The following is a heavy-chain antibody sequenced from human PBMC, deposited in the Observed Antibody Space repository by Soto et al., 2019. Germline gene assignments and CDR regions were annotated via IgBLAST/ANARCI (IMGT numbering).Heavy chain of an antibody. CDR3: ARDRYGGNCWDAFDV. CDR2: ISPYNGRT. CDR1: GYSFTSKS. Sequence: QAQLVQSGAEVKKPGTSVKISCKASGYSFTSKSLVWVRQAPGHGLEWVGWISPYNGRTEYAKNGQXXXSXXRDTSTSTAHMELRSLTSDDTAVYYCARDRYGGNCWDAFDVGGQGTMVIVSP. J-gene: IGHJ3*01. V-gene: IGHV1-18*01. D-gene: IGHD2-21*01.